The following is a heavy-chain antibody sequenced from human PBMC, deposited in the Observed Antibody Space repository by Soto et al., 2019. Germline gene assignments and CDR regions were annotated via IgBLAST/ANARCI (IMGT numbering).Heavy chain of an antibody. CDR2: IYHSGNT. J-gene: IGHJ5*02. Sequence: SETLSLTCAVSGYSINSGYYWAWIRQPPGKGLEWIGSIYHSGNTYSSPSLKSRATISVDTSKNHFSLKLTSVTAADTAIYYCARQYSSSSNWFDPWGQGTLVTVSS. D-gene: IGHD6-13*01. CDR1: GYSINSGYY. CDR3: ARQYSSSSNWFDP. V-gene: IGHV4-38-2*01.